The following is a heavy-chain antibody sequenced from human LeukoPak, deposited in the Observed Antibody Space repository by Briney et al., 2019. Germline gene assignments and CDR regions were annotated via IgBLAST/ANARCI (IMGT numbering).Heavy chain of an antibody. CDR2: ISSSSSYI. V-gene: IGHV3-21*01. Sequence: GGSLRLSCAASGFTFNSYSMNWVRQAPGKGLEWVSSISSSSSYIYYADSVKGRFTISRDNAKNSLYLQMNSLRAEDTAVYYCATLGGAYAYNYGFDYWGQGTLVTVSS. CDR1: GFTFNSYS. CDR3: ATLGGAYAYNYGFDY. J-gene: IGHJ4*02. D-gene: IGHD5-24*01.